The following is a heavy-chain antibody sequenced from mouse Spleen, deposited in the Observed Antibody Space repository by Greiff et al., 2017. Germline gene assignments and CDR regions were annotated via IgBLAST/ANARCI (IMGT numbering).Heavy chain of an antibody. D-gene: IGHD2-4*01. CDR1: GYTFTDYY. V-gene: IGHV1-26*01. J-gene: IGHJ3*01. CDR3: AAIYYDYDGGFAY. CDR2: INPNNGGT. Sequence: EVQLQQSGPELVKPGASVKISCKASGYTFTDYYMNWVKQSHGKSLEWIGDINPNNGGTSYNQKFKGKATLTVDKSSSTAYMELRSLTSEDSAVYYCAAIYYDYDGGFAYWGQGTLVTVSA.